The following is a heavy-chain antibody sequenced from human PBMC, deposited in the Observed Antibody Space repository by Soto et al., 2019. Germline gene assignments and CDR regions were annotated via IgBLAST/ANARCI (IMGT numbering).Heavy chain of an antibody. Sequence: GGSLRLSCTSSGFSFSAFSMNWVRQAPGKGLEWVSYISSTSNTIYYADSVKGRFTISRDHAKNSLSLQMDSLRDEDTAVYYCAREGGRHCSPTRCYNAFDVWGQGTMVSVSS. J-gene: IGHJ3*01. CDR3: AREGGRHCSPTRCYNAFDV. CDR2: ISSTSNTI. V-gene: IGHV3-48*02. CDR1: GFSFSAFS. D-gene: IGHD2-2*02.